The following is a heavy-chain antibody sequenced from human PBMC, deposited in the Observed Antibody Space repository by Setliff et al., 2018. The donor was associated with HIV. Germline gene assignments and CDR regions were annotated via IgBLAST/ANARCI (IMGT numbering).Heavy chain of an antibody. Sequence: SVKVSCKASGGTFSGYGISWVRQAPGQGLEWMGGIIPIFDTTNYAQKFQGGVTITADESTSTAYMGLSSLRSENTAVYYCAKGPLYSGYDLDYYCYYMDVWGKGTTVTVSS. D-gene: IGHD5-12*01. V-gene: IGHV1-69*13. CDR2: IIPIFDTT. CDR1: GGTFSGYG. CDR3: AKGPLYSGYDLDYYCYYMDV. J-gene: IGHJ6*03.